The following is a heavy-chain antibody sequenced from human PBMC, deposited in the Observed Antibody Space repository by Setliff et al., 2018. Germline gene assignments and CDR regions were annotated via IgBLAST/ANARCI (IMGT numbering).Heavy chain of an antibody. D-gene: IGHD3-10*01. V-gene: IGHV1-2*02. CDR2: MNPITGAT. Sequence: ASVKVSCKTSGCTFTDYYLHWVRQAPGQGLEWMGWMNPITGATKYAQKFRARVTMTRDTSITTAYMDLSSLRSDDTAVYYCAASPGGLGYWGQGTLVTVSS. CDR1: GCTFTDYY. J-gene: IGHJ4*02. CDR3: AASPGGLGY.